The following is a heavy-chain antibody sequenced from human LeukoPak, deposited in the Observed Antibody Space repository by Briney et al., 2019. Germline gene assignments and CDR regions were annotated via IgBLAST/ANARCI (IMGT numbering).Heavy chain of an antibody. Sequence: SETLSLTCTVSGGSISSYYWSWIRQPPGKGLEWIGYIYYSGSTKYNPSLKSRLTISVDTSKNQFSLKRSSVTAADTAVYYCAREGSSSSWDYWGQGTLVTVSS. V-gene: IGHV4-59*01. CDR1: GGSISSYY. J-gene: IGHJ4*02. D-gene: IGHD6-13*01. CDR3: AREGSSSSWDY. CDR2: IYYSGST.